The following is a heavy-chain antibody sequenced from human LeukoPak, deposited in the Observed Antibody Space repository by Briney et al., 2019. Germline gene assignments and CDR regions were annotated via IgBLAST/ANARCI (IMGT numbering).Heavy chain of an antibody. CDR1: GFTFSDYY. CDR2: ISSSTIYT. CDR3: AKLEMATIF. Sequence: PGGSLRLSCAASGFTFSDYYMNWIRQAPGKGLEWVSYISSSTIYTNYADSVKGRFTISRDNAKNSLYLQMNSLRVEDTAVYYCAKLEMATIFWGQGTLVTVSS. J-gene: IGHJ4*02. D-gene: IGHD5-24*01. V-gene: IGHV3-11*03.